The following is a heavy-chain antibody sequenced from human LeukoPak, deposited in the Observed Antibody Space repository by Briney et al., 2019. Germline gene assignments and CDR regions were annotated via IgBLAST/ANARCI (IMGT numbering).Heavy chain of an antibody. V-gene: IGHV1-69*05. D-gene: IGHD4-17*01. Sequence: SVKVSCKASGGTFSSYAISWVRQAPGQGLEWMGRIIPIFGTANYAQKFQGRVTITTDESTSTAYMELSSLRSEDTAVYYCASQTTLHTSTPSDYGDSRAYFDYWGQGTLVTVSS. J-gene: IGHJ4*02. CDR2: IIPIFGTA. CDR1: GGTFSSYA. CDR3: ASQTTLHTSTPSDYGDSRAYFDY.